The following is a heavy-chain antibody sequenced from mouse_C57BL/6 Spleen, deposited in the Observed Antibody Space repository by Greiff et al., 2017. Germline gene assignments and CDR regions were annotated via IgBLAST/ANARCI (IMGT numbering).Heavy chain of an antibody. J-gene: IGHJ4*01. CDR1: GYTFTNYW. V-gene: IGHV1-63*01. D-gene: IGHD1-1*02. Sequence: VQLQESGAELVRPGTSVKMSCKASGYTFTNYWIGWAKQRPGHGLEWIGDIYPGGGYTNYNEKFKGKATLTADKSSSTAYMQFSSLTSADSAIYYCARGGPLYYAMDYWGQGTSVTVSS. CDR2: IYPGGGYT. CDR3: ARGGPLYYAMDY.